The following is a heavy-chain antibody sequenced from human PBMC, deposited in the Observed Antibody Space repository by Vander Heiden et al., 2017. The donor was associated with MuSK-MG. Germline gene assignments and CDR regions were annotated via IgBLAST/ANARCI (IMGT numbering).Heavy chain of an antibody. V-gene: IGHV3-43*01. Sequence: EVQLVESGGVVVQPGGSMIPSCAAPEFTFAAYTMHWVRQATGKGLEWVSLMSWDGGSTYYADAVKGRFTISRDNSKNSLYLQMNSLRTEDTALYYCAKDAGDYYGSGSYFDYWGQGTLVTVSS. CDR3: AKDAGDYYGSGSYFDY. D-gene: IGHD3-10*01. J-gene: IGHJ4*02. CDR2: MSWDGGST. CDR1: EFTFAAYT.